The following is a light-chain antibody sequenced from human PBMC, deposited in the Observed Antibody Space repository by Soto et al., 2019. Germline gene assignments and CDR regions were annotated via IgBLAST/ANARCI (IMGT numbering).Light chain of an antibody. CDR1: QTVSSK. J-gene: IGKJ4*01. V-gene: IGKV3-20*01. Sequence: EIVLTQSPGTLSLSPGERATLSCRASQTVSSKLAWYQHKPGQAPRLLIYDTSNRAGGIPARFSGSGSGTDFTLTISSLEPEDFAVYYCQQYGSSPLTFGGGTKVDI. CDR3: QQYGSSPLT. CDR2: DTS.